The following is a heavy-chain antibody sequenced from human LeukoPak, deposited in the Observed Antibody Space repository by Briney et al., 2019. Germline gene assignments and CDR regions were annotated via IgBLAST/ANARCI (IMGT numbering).Heavy chain of an antibody. Sequence: PSETLSLTCAVYGGSFSGYYWSWIRQPPGKGLEWIGEINHSGSTNYNPSLKSRVTISVDTSKNQFSLKLSSVTAADTAVYYCASFWSGYWRRYRWFDPWGQGTLVTVSS. V-gene: IGHV4-34*01. CDR3: ASFWSGYWRRYRWFDP. CDR1: GGSFSGYY. D-gene: IGHD3-3*01. J-gene: IGHJ5*02. CDR2: INHSGST.